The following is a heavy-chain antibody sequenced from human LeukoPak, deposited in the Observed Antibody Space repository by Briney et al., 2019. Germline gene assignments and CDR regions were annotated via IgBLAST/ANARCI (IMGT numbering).Heavy chain of an antibody. D-gene: IGHD3-9*01. V-gene: IGHV5-51*01. Sequence: GESLKISCKGSGYSFTSYWIGWVRQMPGKGLEWMGIIYPGDSDTRYSPSFQGQVTISADKSISTAYLQWSSLKASDTAMYYCARRNILTGYFEQNSPFDYRGRGTLVTVSS. J-gene: IGHJ4*02. CDR1: GYSFTSYW. CDR3: ARRNILTGYFEQNSPFDY. CDR2: IYPGDSDT.